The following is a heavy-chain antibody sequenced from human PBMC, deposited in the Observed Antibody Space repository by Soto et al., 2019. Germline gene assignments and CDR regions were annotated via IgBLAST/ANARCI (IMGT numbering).Heavy chain of an antibody. V-gene: IGHV1-18*01. Sequence: AASVKVSCKASGYTFTSYGISWVRQAPGQGLEWMGWISAYNGNTNYAQKLQGRVNMTTDTSTSTAYMELRSLRSDDTAVYYCARDGYYDILTGYLRVDAFDIWGQGTMVTVS. J-gene: IGHJ3*02. CDR1: GYTFTSYG. CDR2: ISAYNGNT. D-gene: IGHD3-9*01. CDR3: ARDGYYDILTGYLRVDAFDI.